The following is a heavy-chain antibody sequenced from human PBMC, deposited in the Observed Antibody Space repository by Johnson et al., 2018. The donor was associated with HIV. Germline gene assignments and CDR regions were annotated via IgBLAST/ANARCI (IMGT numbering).Heavy chain of an antibody. CDR3: AKPYYYDSADAFDI. V-gene: IGHV3-20*04. CDR1: GFTFDDYG. J-gene: IGHJ3*02. D-gene: IGHD3-22*01. CDR2: INWNGGST. Sequence: VQLVESGGTVVRPGGSLRLSCAASGFTFDDYGMSWVRQAPGKGLKWVSGINWNGGSTGYADSVKGRFTISRDNAKNSLYLQMNSLRAEDTALYYCAKPYYYDSADAFDIWGQGTMVTVSS.